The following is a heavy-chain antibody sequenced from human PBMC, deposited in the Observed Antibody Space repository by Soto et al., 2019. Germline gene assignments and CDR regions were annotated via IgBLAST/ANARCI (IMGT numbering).Heavy chain of an antibody. J-gene: IGHJ6*02. Sequence: QVQLQESGPGLVKPSQTLSLTCTVSGGSISSGGYYWSWIRQHPGKGLEWIGYIYYSTYYNPSLKSRVXXXVXXSKNQFSLKLSSVTAADTAVYYWASDYRASYPAYYYYGMDVWGQGTTVTVSS. D-gene: IGHD3-16*02. CDR3: ASDYRASYPAYYYYGMDV. V-gene: IGHV4-31*03. CDR1: GGSISSGGYY. CDR2: IYYST.